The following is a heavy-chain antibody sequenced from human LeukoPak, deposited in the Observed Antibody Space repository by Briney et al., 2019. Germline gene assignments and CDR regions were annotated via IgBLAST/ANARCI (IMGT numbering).Heavy chain of an antibody. J-gene: IGHJ4*02. V-gene: IGHV3-30*01. CDR1: GFSFSNYA. Sequence: GRSLRLSCAASGFSFSNYAMHWVRQAPGKGLEWVAVVLYDGSDKYYADSVRGRFTISRDNSKNTLYLQMNSLRAEDTAVYYCARGVENWNSPIDYWGQGTLVTVSS. D-gene: IGHD1-7*01. CDR2: VLYDGSDK. CDR3: ARGVENWNSPIDY.